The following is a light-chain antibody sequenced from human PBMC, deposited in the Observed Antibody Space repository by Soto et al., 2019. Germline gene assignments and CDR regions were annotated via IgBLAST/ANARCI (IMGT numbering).Light chain of an antibody. J-gene: IGKJ5*01. CDR3: QQRSNWPIT. Sequence: EIVLTQSPASLSLSPWERATLSSRACQDINTYLAWYQQKPGQAPRLLIYDASNRAKGIPARFSGSGPGTDFTLTISSLEPEDFAVYYCQQRSNWPITFGQGTRLETK. CDR1: QDINTY. CDR2: DAS. V-gene: IGKV3D-11*01.